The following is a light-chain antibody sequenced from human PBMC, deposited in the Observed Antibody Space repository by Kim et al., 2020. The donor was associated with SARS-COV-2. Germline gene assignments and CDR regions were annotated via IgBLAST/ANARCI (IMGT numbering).Light chain of an antibody. Sequence: SVSPGERVTISCRTSQSVGNKLAWYQHQPGQAPRLLIYGASTRATGIPARFSGSGSGTEFTLIISSLQFEDFAVYFCQQYDDWRTFGQGTKVEIK. J-gene: IGKJ2*01. CDR3: QQYDDWRT. CDR2: GAS. CDR1: QSVGNK. V-gene: IGKV3-15*01.